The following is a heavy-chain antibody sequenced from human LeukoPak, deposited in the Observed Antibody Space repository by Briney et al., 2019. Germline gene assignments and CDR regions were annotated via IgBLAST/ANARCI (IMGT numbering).Heavy chain of an antibody. V-gene: IGHV3-9*01. CDR1: GFTFDDYA. CDR2: ISWNSGSI. Sequence: PGRSLRLSCAASGFTFDDYAMHWVRQAPGKGLEWVSGISWNSGSIGYADSVKGRFTISRDNAKNSLYLQMNSLRAEDTALYYCAKGIAAAGPYYYYGMDVWGQGTTVTVSS. CDR3: AKGIAAAGPYYYYGMDV. D-gene: IGHD6-13*01. J-gene: IGHJ6*02.